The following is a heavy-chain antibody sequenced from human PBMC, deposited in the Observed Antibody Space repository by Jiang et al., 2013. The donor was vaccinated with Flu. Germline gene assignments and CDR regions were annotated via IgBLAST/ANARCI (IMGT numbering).Heavy chain of an antibody. D-gene: IGHD6-19*01. J-gene: IGHJ2*01. CDR3: TTDQRSSGWLEYWYFDL. CDR2: IKSKTDGGTT. Sequence: SGGGLVKPGGSLRLSCAASGFTFSNAWMSWVRQAPGKGLEWVGRIKSKTDGGTTDYAAPVKGRFTISRDDSKNTLYLQMNSLKTEDTAVYYCTTDQRSSGWLEYWYFDLWGRGTLVTVSS. V-gene: IGHV3-15*01. CDR1: GFTFSNAW.